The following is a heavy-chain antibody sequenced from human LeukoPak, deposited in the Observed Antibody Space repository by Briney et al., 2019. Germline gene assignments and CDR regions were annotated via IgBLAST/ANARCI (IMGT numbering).Heavy chain of an antibody. J-gene: IGHJ6*04. Sequence: GESLKISCKGSGYSFTSYWIGWVRQAPGKGLEWVSAISGSGGSTYYAVSVKGRFTISRDKSKNTLSLQMNILRAEDTAVYYCAKDRHFEGSGSSTWEWDVWGKGTTVTISS. CDR3: AKDRHFEGSGSSTWEWDV. D-gene: IGHD3-10*01. CDR1: GYSFTSYW. CDR2: ISGSGGST. V-gene: IGHV3-23*01.